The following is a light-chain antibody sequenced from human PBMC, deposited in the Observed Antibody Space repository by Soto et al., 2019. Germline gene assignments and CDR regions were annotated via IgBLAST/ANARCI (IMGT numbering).Light chain of an antibody. CDR1: QSITTN. V-gene: IGKV3D-15*01. J-gene: IGKJ4*01. Sequence: EIVMTQSPATLSVSPGEGVTLSCRASQSITTNLAWYQQKPGQSPRLLIYGVSTRASGIPARFSGSGSGTDFTLTISSLQSEDFAVYCCQQYISWPLTFGGGTNVEI. CDR3: QQYISWPLT. CDR2: GVS.